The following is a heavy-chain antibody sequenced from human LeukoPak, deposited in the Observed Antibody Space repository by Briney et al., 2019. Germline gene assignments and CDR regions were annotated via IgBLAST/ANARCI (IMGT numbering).Heavy chain of an antibody. CDR2: IDGGGGSI. CDR1: GFTFSMYA. V-gene: IGHV3-23*01. CDR3: AKDWGYSSSQGYYFDY. Sequence: GGSLRLSCEASGFTFSMYAITWVRQAPGKGLEWVSGIDGGGGSINYGDSVTGRFTISRDNSKNTVYLQMNSLRAEDTAVYYCAKDWGYSSSQGYYFDYWGQGTLVTVSS. D-gene: IGHD6-13*01. J-gene: IGHJ4*02.